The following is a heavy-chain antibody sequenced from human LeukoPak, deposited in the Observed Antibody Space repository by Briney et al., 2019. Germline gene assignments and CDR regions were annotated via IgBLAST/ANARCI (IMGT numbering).Heavy chain of an antibody. Sequence: SETLSLTCAVYGGSFSGYFWSWIRQPPGKGLEWIGEVNHSGSTNYNPSLKSRVTISVDTSKNQFSLKLSSVTAADTAVYDCARQKFANATVAGTLDYWGQGTLVTVSS. CDR2: VNHSGST. V-gene: IGHV4-34*01. D-gene: IGHD6-19*01. CDR1: GGSFSGYF. J-gene: IGHJ4*02. CDR3: ARQKFANATVAGTLDY.